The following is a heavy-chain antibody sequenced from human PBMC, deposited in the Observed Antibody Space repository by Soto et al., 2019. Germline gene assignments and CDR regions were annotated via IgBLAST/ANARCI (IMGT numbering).Heavy chain of an antibody. J-gene: IGHJ2*01. Sequence: QVQLVESGGGVVQPGRSLRLSCAASGFTFSSYGMHWVRQAPGKGLEWVAVISYDGSNKYYADSVKGRFTISRDNSKNALYLQMNCLRAEDTAVYYCAKEGIGLFDLWGRGTLVTVSS. D-gene: IGHD2-21*01. CDR1: GFTFSSYG. V-gene: IGHV3-30*18. CDR2: ISYDGSNK. CDR3: AKEGIGLFDL.